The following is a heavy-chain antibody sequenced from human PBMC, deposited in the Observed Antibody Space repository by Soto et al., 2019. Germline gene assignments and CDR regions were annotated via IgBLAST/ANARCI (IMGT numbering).Heavy chain of an antibody. CDR2: IYYSGST. CDR3: ARGGLGATTPDYYYYGMDV. J-gene: IGHJ6*04. CDR1: GGSISSGDYY. D-gene: IGHD1-26*01. Sequence: SETLSLTCTVSGGSISSGDYYWSWIRQPPGKGLEWIGYIYYSGSTYYNPSLKSRVTISVDTSKNQFSLKLSSVTAADTAVYYCARGGLGATTPDYYYYGMDVWGKGTTVTVSS. V-gene: IGHV4-30-4*01.